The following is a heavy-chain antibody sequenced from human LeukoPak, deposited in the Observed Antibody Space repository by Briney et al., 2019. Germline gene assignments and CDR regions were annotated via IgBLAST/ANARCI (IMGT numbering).Heavy chain of an antibody. Sequence: SETLSLTCTVSGGSISSYYWSWIRQPPGKGLEWIGYIYYSGSTNYNPSLKSRVTISVDTSKNQFSLKLSSVTAADTAVYYCASTGDIGGSGWYRVGDYWGQGTLVTVSS. CDR2: IYYSGST. CDR3: ASTGDIGGSGWYRVGDY. V-gene: IGHV4-59*01. CDR1: GGSISSYY. D-gene: IGHD6-19*01. J-gene: IGHJ4*02.